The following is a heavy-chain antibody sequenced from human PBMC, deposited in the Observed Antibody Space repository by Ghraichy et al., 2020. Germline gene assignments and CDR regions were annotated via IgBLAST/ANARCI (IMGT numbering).Heavy chain of an antibody. CDR2: IYSSGDT. V-gene: IGHV4-31*03. CDR1: GVPISTSGHF. D-gene: IGHD3-3*02. J-gene: IGHJ6*02. Sequence: SETLSLTCTVSGVPISTSGHFWSWIRQRPGEGLEWIGYIYSSGDTYYNPSLKSRLIMSVDTSKNQFSLRLTSVTAADTAVYYCARDGLRVSNYGLDVWGQGTTVIVSS. CDR3: ARDGLRVSNYGLDV.